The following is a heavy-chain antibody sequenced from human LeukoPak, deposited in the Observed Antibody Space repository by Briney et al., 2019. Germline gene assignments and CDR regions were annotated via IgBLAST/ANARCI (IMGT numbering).Heavy chain of an antibody. V-gene: IGHV1-69*13. CDR1: GGTFSSYA. J-gene: IGHJ4*02. CDR3: ARDLGYYYDSSASTAFDY. CDR2: IISIFGTA. Sequence: AAVKVSCKASGGTFSSYAISWVRQAPGQGLEWMGGIISIFGTAKYAQKFQGRVTITADESTSTAYMELSSLRSEDTAVYYCARDLGYYYDSSASTAFDYWGQGTLVTVSS. D-gene: IGHD3-22*01.